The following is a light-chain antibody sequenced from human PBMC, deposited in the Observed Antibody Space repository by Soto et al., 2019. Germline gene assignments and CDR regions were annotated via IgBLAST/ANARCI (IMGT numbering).Light chain of an antibody. J-gene: IGLJ3*02. CDR2: KDS. CDR3: QSADSSGTPWV. Sequence: SYELTQPHSVSVSPGQTARITCAGDALPKQYAYWYQQKPGQAPVLVIYKDSERPSGNPERFSGSSSGTTVTLTISGVQAEDEADYYCQSADSSGTPWVFGGGTKVTVL. CDR1: ALPKQY. V-gene: IGLV3-25*03.